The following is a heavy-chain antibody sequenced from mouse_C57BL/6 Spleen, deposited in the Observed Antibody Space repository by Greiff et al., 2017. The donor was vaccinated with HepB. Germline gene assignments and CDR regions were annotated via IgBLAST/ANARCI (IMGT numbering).Heavy chain of an antibody. CDR2: IDPANGNT. D-gene: IGHD1-1*01. CDR1: GSTIKTTN. Sequence: VQLHNFLEGLLGPGASVNFSSPPSGSTIKTTNMPGVSQGPEQGRDWIGRIDPANGNTNYAPKFQGKATITADPSSNTAYLQLSSLTSEDTAIYYCARILITTVVAENYAMDYWGQGTSVTVSS. CDR3: ARILITTVVAENYAMDY. V-gene: IGHV14-3*01. J-gene: IGHJ4*01.